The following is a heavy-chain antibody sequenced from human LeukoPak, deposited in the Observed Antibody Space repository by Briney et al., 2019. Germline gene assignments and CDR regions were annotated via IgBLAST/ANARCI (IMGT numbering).Heavy chain of an antibody. CDR1: GGTFSSYA. Sequence: AASVKVSCKASGGTFSSYAISWVRQAPGRGLEWMGRIIPILGIANYAQKFQGRVTITADKSTSTAYMELSSLRSEDTAVYYCARDSVDCSGGSCYHYWGQGTLVTVSS. J-gene: IGHJ4*02. CDR3: ARDSVDCSGGSCYHY. V-gene: IGHV1-69*04. D-gene: IGHD2-15*01. CDR2: IIPILGIA.